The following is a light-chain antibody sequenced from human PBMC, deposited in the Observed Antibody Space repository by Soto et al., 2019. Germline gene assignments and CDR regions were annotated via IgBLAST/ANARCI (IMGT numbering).Light chain of an antibody. Sequence: QSALTQPPSASGSPGQSVTISCTGTSSDVGGYNYVSWYQHHPGNAPKLMIYEVNKRTSGVPDCFSGSKSGNTASLTVSGLQAEDEADYYCSSYAGSNTPYVFGTGTKVTVL. CDR1: SSDVGGYNY. CDR2: EVN. V-gene: IGLV2-8*01. CDR3: SSYAGSNTPYV. J-gene: IGLJ1*01.